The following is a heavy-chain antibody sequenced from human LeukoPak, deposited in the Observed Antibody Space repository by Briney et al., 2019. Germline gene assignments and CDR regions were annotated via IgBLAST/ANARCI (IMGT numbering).Heavy chain of an antibody. V-gene: IGHV3-23*01. J-gene: IGHJ4*02. D-gene: IGHD5-18*01. Sequence: GGSLRLSCAASGFTFSSYAMSWVRQAPGRGLEWVSAISGSGGSTYYADSVKGRFTISRDNSKNTLFLQMHSLRAEDTAVYYCATVAAMYNYGNKPLDYWGQGTLVTVSS. CDR2: ISGSGGST. CDR3: ATVAAMYNYGNKPLDY. CDR1: GFTFSSYA.